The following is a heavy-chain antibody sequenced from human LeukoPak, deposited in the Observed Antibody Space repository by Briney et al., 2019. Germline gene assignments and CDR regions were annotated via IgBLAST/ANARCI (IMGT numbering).Heavy chain of an antibody. CDR1: GYSIRDGYY. CDR2: IHHSGVT. Sequence: PSETLSLTCAVSGYSIRDGYYWNWIRQPPGKGLEWIGAIHHSGVTSYNPSLKSRVSISVDTSKNQFSPRLNSATVADTAVYYCTSLYYSNDKCHYFDYWGRGTPLTVSS. V-gene: IGHV4-38-2*01. D-gene: IGHD2-8*01. CDR3: TSLYYSNDKCHYFDY. J-gene: IGHJ4*02.